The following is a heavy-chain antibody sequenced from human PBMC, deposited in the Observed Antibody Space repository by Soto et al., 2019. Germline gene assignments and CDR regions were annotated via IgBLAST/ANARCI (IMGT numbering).Heavy chain of an antibody. CDR1: GFTVSSNY. CDR3: ARDRSTPVLDY. J-gene: IGHJ4*02. Sequence: LSCAASGFTVSSNYMSWVRQAPGKGLEWVSVIYSGGSTYYANYVKGRFTISRDNSKNKLYLQMNNLRAEDTAVYYCARDRSTPVLDYWGQGTLVTVSS. D-gene: IGHD2-15*01. V-gene: IGHV3-66*01. CDR2: IYSGGST.